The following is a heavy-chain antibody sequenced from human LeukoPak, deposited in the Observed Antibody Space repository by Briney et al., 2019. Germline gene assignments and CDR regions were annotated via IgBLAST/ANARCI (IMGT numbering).Heavy chain of an antibody. CDR2: INWNGGST. V-gene: IGHV3-20*04. CDR3: ARNRDSTAMGSFDY. D-gene: IGHD5-18*01. J-gene: IGHJ4*02. Sequence: SGGSLRLSCAASGFTFDDYGMSWVRQAPGKGLEWVSGINWNGGSTGYADSVKGRFTISRDNAKNSLHLQMNSLRAEDTALYYCARNRDSTAMGSFDYWGQGTLVTVYS. CDR1: GFTFDDYG.